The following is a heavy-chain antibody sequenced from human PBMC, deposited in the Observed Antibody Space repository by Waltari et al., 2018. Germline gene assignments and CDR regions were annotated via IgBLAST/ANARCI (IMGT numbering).Heavy chain of an antibody. CDR1: GGPISSSSYY. D-gene: IGHD4-17*01. Sequence: QLQLQESGPVLVKPSGTLSLTCTVSGGPISSSSYYRGGLRQPPGKGLEWIGSIYYSGSTYYNPSLKSRVTISVDTSKNQFSLKLSSVTAADTAVYYCARPRYDYGDYVGAFDIWGQGTMVTVSS. V-gene: IGHV4-39*01. CDR3: ARPRYDYGDYVGAFDI. CDR2: IYYSGST. J-gene: IGHJ3*02.